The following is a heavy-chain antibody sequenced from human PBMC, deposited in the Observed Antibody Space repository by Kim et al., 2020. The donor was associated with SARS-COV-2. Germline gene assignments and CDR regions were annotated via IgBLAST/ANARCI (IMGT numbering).Heavy chain of an antibody. V-gene: IGHV1-18*01. J-gene: IGHJ2*01. Sequence: ASVKVSCKASGYTFTSYGISWVRQAPGQGLEWMGWISAYNGNTNYAQKLQGRVTMTTDTSTSTAYMELRSLRSDDTAVYYCARGYYDSSGYYYWPRDYWYFDLWGRGTLVTVSS. CDR1: GYTFTSYG. D-gene: IGHD3-22*01. CDR2: ISAYNGNT. CDR3: ARGYYDSSGYYYWPRDYWYFDL.